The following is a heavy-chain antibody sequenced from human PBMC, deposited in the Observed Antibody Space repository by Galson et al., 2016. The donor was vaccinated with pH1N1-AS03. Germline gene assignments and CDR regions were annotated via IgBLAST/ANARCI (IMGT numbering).Heavy chain of an antibody. Sequence: LRLSCAASGFIFTSYTLHWVRQAPGKGLEWVAVISFDGNNRYYMDSVKGRFSVSRDDSKNTLYLQMNSLRAEDTAVYYCAKAAEFASTTYDFEYWGQGTLVTATS. CDR3: AKAAEFASTTYDFEY. CDR2: ISFDGNNR. V-gene: IGHV3-30*18. D-gene: IGHD5/OR15-5a*01. J-gene: IGHJ4*02. CDR1: GFIFTSYT.